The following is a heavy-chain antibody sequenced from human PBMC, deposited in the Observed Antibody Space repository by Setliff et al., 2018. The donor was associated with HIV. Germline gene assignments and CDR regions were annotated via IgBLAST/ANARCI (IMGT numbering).Heavy chain of an antibody. CDR3: ARGSIAAANWLDP. J-gene: IGHJ5*02. D-gene: IGHD6-13*01. Sequence: LSLTCTVSGGSISSYYWSWIRQPPGKGLEWIGYIYTSGSTNYNPSLKSRVTISVDTSKNQFSLKLSSVTAADTAVYYCARGSIAAANWLDPWGQGTLVTVSS. V-gene: IGHV4-4*08. CDR2: IYTSGST. CDR1: GGSISSYY.